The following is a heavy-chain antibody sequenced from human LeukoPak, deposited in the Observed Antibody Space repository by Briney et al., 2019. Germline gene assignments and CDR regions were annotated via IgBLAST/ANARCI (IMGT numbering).Heavy chain of an antibody. V-gene: IGHV3-21*01. J-gene: IGHJ5*02. CDR1: GFTFSSYS. CDR3: ARELYSSGWVDP. Sequence: NPGGSLRLSCAAPGFTFSSYSMNWVRQAPGKGLVWVSSISSSSSYIYYADSVKGRFTISRDNAKNSLYLQMNSLRAEDAAVYYCARELYSSGWVDPWGQGTLVTVSS. CDR2: ISSSSSYI. D-gene: IGHD6-19*01.